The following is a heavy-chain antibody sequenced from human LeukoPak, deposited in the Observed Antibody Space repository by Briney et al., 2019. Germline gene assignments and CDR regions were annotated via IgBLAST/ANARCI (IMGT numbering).Heavy chain of an antibody. Sequence: SETLSLTCTVSGGSISSYYWSWIRQPPGKGLEWIGYIYYSGSTNYNPSLKSRVTISVDTSKNQFSLKLSSVTAADTAVYYCARVGVSRGIAFDIWAQGTMVTVSS. J-gene: IGHJ3*02. CDR3: ARVGVSRGIAFDI. V-gene: IGHV4-59*01. CDR1: GGSISSYY. D-gene: IGHD3-16*01. CDR2: IYYSGST.